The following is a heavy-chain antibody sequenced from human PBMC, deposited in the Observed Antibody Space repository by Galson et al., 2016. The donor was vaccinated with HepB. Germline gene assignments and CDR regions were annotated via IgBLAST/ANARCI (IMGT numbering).Heavy chain of an antibody. CDR3: ARDEGYSNGWSD. V-gene: IGHV3-74*01. CDR1: GFTFSNYW. J-gene: IGHJ4*02. CDR2: ITIDWSTT. Sequence: SLRLSCAASGFTFSNYWMHWVRKAPGKRLVWVSHITIDWSTTTYSDSAKGRFPISRNNAKNTLYLQMNSLKAEDTAVYYCARDEGYSNGWSDWGQGTLVTVSS. D-gene: IGHD5-18*01.